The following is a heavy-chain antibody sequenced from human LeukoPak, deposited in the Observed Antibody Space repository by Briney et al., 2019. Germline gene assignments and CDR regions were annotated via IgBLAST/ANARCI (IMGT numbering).Heavy chain of an antibody. J-gene: IGHJ5*02. V-gene: IGHV3-7*03. CDR2: IKPDGTTK. D-gene: IGHD7-27*01. Sequence: SLRLSCAASGFPFSSYSMTWVREAPGKGLEGVANIKPDGTTKFYVDSVKGRFTISRDNALNSLYLQMNSLRAEDTAIYYCARDSLGMGWFDPWGQGTLVTVSS. CDR1: GFPFSSYS. CDR3: ARDSLGMGWFDP.